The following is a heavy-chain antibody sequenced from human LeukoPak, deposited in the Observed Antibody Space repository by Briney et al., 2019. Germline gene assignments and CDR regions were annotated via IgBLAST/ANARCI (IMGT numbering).Heavy chain of an antibody. V-gene: IGHV3-74*01. CDR1: RFSFSNYW. CDR2: VKSDGSNP. D-gene: IGHD3-10*01. J-gene: IGHJ4*02. Sequence: GGPLRLPCAASRFSFSNYWMHWVRQAPGKGLVWFSRVKSDGSNPSYADSVKGRFTNSRDNAENMLYLQMNTLGAEDTAVYYCTRDIVSGSGSLDYWGQGTLVTVSS. CDR3: TRDIVSGSGSLDY.